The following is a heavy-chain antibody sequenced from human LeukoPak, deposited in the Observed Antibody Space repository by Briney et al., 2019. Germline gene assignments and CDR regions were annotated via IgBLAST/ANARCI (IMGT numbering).Heavy chain of an antibody. J-gene: IGHJ6*03. CDR2: IYSSGST. V-gene: IGHV4-59*01. CDR3: ARDTRFSDTSGYYYSRFYMDV. CDR1: GGPINYNY. D-gene: IGHD3-22*01. Sequence: PSETLSLTYTVSGGPINYNYWSWIRQPPGKRLEYIGYIYSSGSTNYNPSLKGRVTISLDTSKDQFSLKLTSVTAADTAVYYCARDTRFSDTSGYYYSRFYMDVWGKGTTVTVSS.